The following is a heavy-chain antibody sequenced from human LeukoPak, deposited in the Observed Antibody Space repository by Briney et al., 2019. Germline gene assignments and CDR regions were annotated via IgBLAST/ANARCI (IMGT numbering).Heavy chain of an antibody. J-gene: IGHJ5*02. D-gene: IGHD3-16*01. V-gene: IGHV1-2*02. CDR3: TRDSAVWGTLNWFDP. Sequence: ASVKVSCKASGYTFTGYYMHWVRQAPGQGLEWMGWINPNSGGTNYAQKFQGRVTMTRDTSISTAYMYLSSLTSDDTAVYYCTRDSAVWGTLNWFDPWGQGTLVTVSS. CDR1: GYTFTGYY. CDR2: INPNSGGT.